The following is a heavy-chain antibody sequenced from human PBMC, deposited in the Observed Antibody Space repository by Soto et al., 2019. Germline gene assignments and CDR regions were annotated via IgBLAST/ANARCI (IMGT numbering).Heavy chain of an antibody. Sequence: EVQLVQSGGNLVNPGGSLTLSCATSGLTFSGAWLSWVRQAPGKGLEWVGRIKGKVDGGATDYAAPVKGRFVISRDYSKEPLYLQINSLKTEDTAVYFCTTDVTGSYGGDYWGQGTPVTVSS. J-gene: IGHJ4*02. D-gene: IGHD3-10*01. V-gene: IGHV3-15*01. CDR3: TTDVTGSYGGDY. CDR2: IKGKVDGGAT. CDR1: GLTFSGAW.